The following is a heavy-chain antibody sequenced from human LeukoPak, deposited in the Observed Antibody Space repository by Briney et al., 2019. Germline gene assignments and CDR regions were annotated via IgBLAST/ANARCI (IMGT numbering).Heavy chain of an antibody. J-gene: IGHJ4*02. D-gene: IGHD6-19*01. Sequence: ASVKVSCKASGYTFTGYYMHWVRQAPGQGLEWMAWINPNSGGTNYAQKFQGRVTMTRDTSISTAYMELSRLRSDDTAVYYCARNPLQWLVLYYFDYWGQGTLVTVSS. CDR1: GYTFTGYY. CDR2: INPNSGGT. V-gene: IGHV1-2*02. CDR3: ARNPLQWLVLYYFDY.